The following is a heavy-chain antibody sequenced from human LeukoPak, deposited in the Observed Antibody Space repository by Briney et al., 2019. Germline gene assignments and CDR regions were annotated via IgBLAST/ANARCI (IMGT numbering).Heavy chain of an antibody. Sequence: ASVKVSCKASGYTFTSYDFNWLRQATGQGPEWMGWMNPNSGATGYAQKFQGRVTMTRSASINTAYMELSNLRSEDTAVYYCARGPPSRGFDYWGQGTLVTVSS. CDR2: MNPNSGAT. CDR1: GYTFTSYD. J-gene: IGHJ4*02. CDR3: ARGPPSRGFDY. V-gene: IGHV1-8*01. D-gene: IGHD3-10*01.